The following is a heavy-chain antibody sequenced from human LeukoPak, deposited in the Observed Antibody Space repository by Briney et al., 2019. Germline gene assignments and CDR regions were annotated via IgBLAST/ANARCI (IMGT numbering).Heavy chain of an antibody. CDR3: ARAGGYQVYYFDY. D-gene: IGHD3-22*01. V-gene: IGHV4-4*07. CDR2: IYTSGST. J-gene: IGHJ4*02. CDR1: GGPISSYY. Sequence: SETLSLPCTVSGGPISSYYWSWIRQPAGKGREWIGRIYTSGSTNYNPSLKSRVTMSVDTSKNQFSLKLSSVTAADTAVYYCARAGGYQVYYFDYWGQGTLVTVSS.